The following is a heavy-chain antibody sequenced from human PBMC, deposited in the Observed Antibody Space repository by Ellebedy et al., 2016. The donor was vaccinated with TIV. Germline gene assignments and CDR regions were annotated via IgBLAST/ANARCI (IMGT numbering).Heavy chain of an antibody. Sequence: SQTLSLTCXISGDSVSGNSVAWSWIRQSPSRGLEWLGRTYYRSKWYTYYAESVKSRISINADTSKNLLSLQLNSVTPEDTAVYYCVRDFTTVRGVMNPFDHWGQGILVAVSS. CDR3: VRDFTTVRGVMNPFDH. CDR2: TYYRSKWYT. V-gene: IGHV6-1*01. D-gene: IGHD3-10*01. CDR1: GDSVSGNSVA. J-gene: IGHJ5*02.